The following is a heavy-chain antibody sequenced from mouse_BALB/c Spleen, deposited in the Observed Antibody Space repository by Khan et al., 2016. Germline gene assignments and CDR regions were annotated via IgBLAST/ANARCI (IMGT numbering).Heavy chain of an antibody. CDR2: ISYSGST. D-gene: IGHD1-2*01. Sequence: EVQLQESGPGLVKPSQSLSLTCTVTGYSITSDYAWNWIRQFPGNKLEWMGYISYSGSTRYCPSLKRRISITRDTSKNQFFLQLNSVTTEDTATXYCARTPTAYYAMDYWGQGTSVTVSS. CDR3: ARTPTAYYAMDY. J-gene: IGHJ4*01. V-gene: IGHV3-2*02. CDR1: GYSITSDYA.